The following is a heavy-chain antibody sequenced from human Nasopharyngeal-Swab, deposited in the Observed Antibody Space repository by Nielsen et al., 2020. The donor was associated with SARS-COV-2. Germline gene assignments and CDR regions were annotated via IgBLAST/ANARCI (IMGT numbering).Heavy chain of an antibody. J-gene: IGHJ4*02. D-gene: IGHD1-26*01. Sequence: GESLKISCAASGFIFSASAIHWVRQASGKGLEWVSTISVNGDYTYYADSVKGRFTISRDNAKNSVYLQMNSLRGEDTAVYYCARGYTGWGYWGQGTLVTVSS. CDR1: GFIFSASA. CDR3: ARGYTGWGY. V-gene: IGHV3-21*04. CDR2: ISVNGDYT.